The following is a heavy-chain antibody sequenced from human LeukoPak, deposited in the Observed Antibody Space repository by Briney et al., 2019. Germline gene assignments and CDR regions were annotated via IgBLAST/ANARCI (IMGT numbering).Heavy chain of an antibody. V-gene: IGHV4-34*01. Sequence: SETLSLTCAVYGGSFSGYYWSWIRQPPGKGLEWIGEINHSGSTNNNPSLKSRVTISVDTSKNQFSLKLSSVTAADTAVYYCARGSAVARQYYYYYMDVWGKGTTVTVSS. J-gene: IGHJ6*03. CDR3: ARGSAVARQYYYYYMDV. D-gene: IGHD6-19*01. CDR1: GGSFSGYY. CDR2: INHSGST.